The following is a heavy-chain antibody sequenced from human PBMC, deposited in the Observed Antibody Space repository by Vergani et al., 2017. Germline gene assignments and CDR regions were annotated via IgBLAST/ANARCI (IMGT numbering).Heavy chain of an antibody. Sequence: QVQLQESGPGVVKPSQTLSLTFAVSGGSIRSGDHCWNWIRQRPGKGLEWIGYIFYSGTTYDNPSLRSRLTISVDTSQNQFSLKLRSVTAADTAVYYCARVDTQVPATSHFYYMDVWGKGTTVVVSS. D-gene: IGHD6-25*01. CDR2: IFYSGTT. CDR3: ARVDTQVPATSHFYYMDV. J-gene: IGHJ6*03. V-gene: IGHV4-31*11. CDR1: GGSIRSGDHC.